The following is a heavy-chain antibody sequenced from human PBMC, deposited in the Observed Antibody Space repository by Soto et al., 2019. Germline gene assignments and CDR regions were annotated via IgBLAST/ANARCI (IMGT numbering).Heavy chain of an antibody. D-gene: IGHD3-3*01. Sequence: PGGFLRHSCAASEVTFSSYAIHWVRQAPGKGLEWVAVISYDGSNKYYADSVKGRFTISRDNSKNTLYLQMNSLRAEDTAVYYCARDHSDYDFWSGYYPGGYWGQGTLVTVSS. CDR3: ARDHSDYDFWSGYYPGGY. CDR1: EVTFSSYA. V-gene: IGHV3-30-3*01. CDR2: ISYDGSNK. J-gene: IGHJ4*02.